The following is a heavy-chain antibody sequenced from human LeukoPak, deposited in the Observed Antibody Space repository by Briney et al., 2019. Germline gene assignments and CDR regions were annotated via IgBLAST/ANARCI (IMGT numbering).Heavy chain of an antibody. CDR3: ARLTVTPYYFDY. CDR2: INVGNGNT. CDR1: GYTSTSYA. D-gene: IGHD4-17*01. J-gene: IGHJ4*02. Sequence: ASVKVSCKASGYTSTSYAIHWVRQAPGQSPEWMGWINVGNGNTKYSQKFQGRVTITRDTSASTAYMELSSLRSEDTAVYYCARLTVTPYYFDYWGQGTLVTVSS. V-gene: IGHV1-3*01.